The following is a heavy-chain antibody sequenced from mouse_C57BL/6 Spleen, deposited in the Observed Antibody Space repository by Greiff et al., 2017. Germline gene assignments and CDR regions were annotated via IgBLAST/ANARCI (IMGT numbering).Heavy chain of an antibody. CDR3: AGAAQAYYYAMDD. Sequence: EVQGVESGGGLVKPGGSLKLSCAASGFTFSDYGMHWVRQAPEKGLEWVAYISSGSSTIYYADTVKGRFTIARDNAKNTLFLQMTSLRSEDTAMYYCAGAAQAYYYAMDDWGQGTSVTVSS. V-gene: IGHV5-17*01. D-gene: IGHD3-2*02. J-gene: IGHJ4*01. CDR2: ISSGSSTI. CDR1: GFTFSDYG.